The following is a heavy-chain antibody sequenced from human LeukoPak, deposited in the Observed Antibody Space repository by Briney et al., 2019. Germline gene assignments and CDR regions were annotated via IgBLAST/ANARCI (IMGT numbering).Heavy chain of an antibody. Sequence: SETLSLTCTVSGGSISSSSYYWGWIRQPPGKGLEWIGSIYYSGSTYYNPSLKSRVTISVDTSKNQFSLKLSSVTAADTAVYYCARGVVVIRPSYYYMDVWGKGTTVTVSS. CDR2: IYYSGST. J-gene: IGHJ6*03. CDR3: ARGVVVIRPSYYYMDV. CDR1: GGSISSSSYY. V-gene: IGHV4-39*07. D-gene: IGHD3-22*01.